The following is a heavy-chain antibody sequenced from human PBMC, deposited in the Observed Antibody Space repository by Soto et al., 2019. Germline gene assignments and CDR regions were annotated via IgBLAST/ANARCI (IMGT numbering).Heavy chain of an antibody. J-gene: IGHJ3*02. Sequence: SLRLSCAVSGFSFSIYSFNWVRQTPGKGLEWVSYISDSGGTIFYADSVRGRFTISRDDAKNSLFLQMNSLRDDDSALYYCARASGWYPSDAFDIWGQGTLVTVS. CDR2: ISDSGGTI. D-gene: IGHD6-19*01. CDR1: GFSFSIYS. V-gene: IGHV3-48*02. CDR3: ARASGWYPSDAFDI.